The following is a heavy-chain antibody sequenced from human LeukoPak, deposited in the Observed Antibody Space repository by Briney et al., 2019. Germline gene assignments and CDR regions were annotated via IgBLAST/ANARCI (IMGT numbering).Heavy chain of an antibody. J-gene: IGHJ4*02. Sequence: SETLSLTCTVSGGSISSSSYYWGWIRQPPGKGLEWIGSIYYSGSTYYNPSLKSPVTISVDTSKNQFSLKLSSVTAADTAVYYCARLRATLNYFDYWGQGTLVTVSS. V-gene: IGHV4-39*01. CDR2: IYYSGST. CDR1: GGSISSSSYY. CDR3: ARLRATLNYFDY.